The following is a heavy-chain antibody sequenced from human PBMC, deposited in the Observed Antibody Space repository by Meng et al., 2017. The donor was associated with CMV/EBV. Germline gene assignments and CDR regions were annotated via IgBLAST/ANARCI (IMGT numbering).Heavy chain of an antibody. Sequence: GGSLRLSCAASGFTFSSYGMHWVRQAPGKGLEWVAFIRYDGSNKYYADSVKGRFTISRDNSKNTLYLQMNSLRAEDTAVYYCAREAPLSFWSGLNWGQGTLVTVSS. CDR1: GFTFSSYG. CDR2: IRYDGSNK. D-gene: IGHD3-3*01. J-gene: IGHJ4*02. CDR3: AREAPLSFWSGLN. V-gene: IGHV3-30*02.